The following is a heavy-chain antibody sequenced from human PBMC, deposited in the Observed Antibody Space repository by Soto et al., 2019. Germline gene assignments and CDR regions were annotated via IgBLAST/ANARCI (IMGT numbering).Heavy chain of an antibody. CDR3: ARWPDGYYYYGMDV. CDR1: GGTFSSYT. V-gene: IGHV1-69*02. Sequence: GASVKVSCKASGGTFSSYTISWVRQAPGQGLEWMGRIIPILGIADYAQKFQGRVTITADKSTSTAYMELSSLRSEDTAVYYCARWPDGYYYYGMDVWGQGTTVTVSS. J-gene: IGHJ6*02. CDR2: IIPILGIA.